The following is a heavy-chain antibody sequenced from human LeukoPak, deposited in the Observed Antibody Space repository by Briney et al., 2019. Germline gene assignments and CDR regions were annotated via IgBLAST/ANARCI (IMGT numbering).Heavy chain of an antibody. V-gene: IGHV3-23*01. CDR2: ISASGGST. Sequence: GGSLRLSCAASGFTFSSYAMNWVRQAPGKGLDWVSAISASGGSTYYADSVTGRFTISRDNSKNTLYLQMNSLRAEDTAVYYCAKAYCSSTNCYSDYWGQGTLVTVSS. D-gene: IGHD2-2*01. J-gene: IGHJ4*02. CDR3: AKAYCSSTNCYSDY. CDR1: GFTFSSYA.